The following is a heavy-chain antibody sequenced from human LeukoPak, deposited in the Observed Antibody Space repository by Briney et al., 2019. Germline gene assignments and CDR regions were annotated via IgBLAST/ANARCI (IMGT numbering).Heavy chain of an antibody. CDR2: ISAYNGNT. CDR3: ARDSGVAVITSDFDY. J-gene: IGHJ4*02. CDR1: GYTFTSYG. Sequence: ASVKVSCKASGYTFTSYGISWVRQAPGQGLEWMGWISAYNGNTNYAQKLQGRVTMTTDTSTSTAYMELRSLRSDDTAVYYCARDSGVAVITSDFDYWGQGTLVTVSS. V-gene: IGHV1-18*01. D-gene: IGHD3-22*01.